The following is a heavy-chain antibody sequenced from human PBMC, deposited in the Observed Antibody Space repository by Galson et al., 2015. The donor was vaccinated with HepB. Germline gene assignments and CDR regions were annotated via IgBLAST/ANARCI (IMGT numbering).Heavy chain of an antibody. J-gene: IGHJ4*02. Sequence: SLRLSCAASGFTFSDYYMSWIRQAPGKGLEWVSYISSSGSTIYYADSVKGRFTISRDNAKNSLYLQMNSLRAEDTAVYYCARGPRVYYDYVWGSYPHYYFDYWGQGTLVTVSS. CDR1: GFTFSDYY. D-gene: IGHD3-16*02. CDR3: ARGPRVYYDYVWGSYPHYYFDY. CDR2: ISSSGSTI. V-gene: IGHV3-11*01.